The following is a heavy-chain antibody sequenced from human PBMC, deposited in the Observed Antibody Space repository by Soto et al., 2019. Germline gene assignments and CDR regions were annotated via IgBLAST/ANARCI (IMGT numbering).Heavy chain of an antibody. CDR1: GFTFTSSA. CDR2: IVVGSGNT. D-gene: IGHD1-20*01. CDR3: AAPYNWNYYYGMDV. J-gene: IGHJ6*02. V-gene: IGHV1-58*01. Sequence: SEKLSCEASGFTFTSSAVQWVRQARGQRLEWIGWIVVGSGNTNYAQKFQERVTITRDMSTSTAYMELSSLRSEDTAVYYCAAPYNWNYYYGMDVWGQGTTVTVSS.